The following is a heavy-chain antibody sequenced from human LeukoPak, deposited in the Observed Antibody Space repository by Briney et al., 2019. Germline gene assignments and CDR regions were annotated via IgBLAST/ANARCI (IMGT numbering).Heavy chain of an antibody. Sequence: GGSLRLSCAASGFTFSSYAMSWVRQAPGKGLEWVAFIRYDGSNKYYADSVKGRFTISRDNSENTLYLQMNSLRAEDTAVYYCAKVGATFRDAFDIWGQGTMVTVSS. CDR3: AKVGATFRDAFDI. D-gene: IGHD1-26*01. CDR2: IRYDGSNK. V-gene: IGHV3-30*02. CDR1: GFTFSSYA. J-gene: IGHJ3*02.